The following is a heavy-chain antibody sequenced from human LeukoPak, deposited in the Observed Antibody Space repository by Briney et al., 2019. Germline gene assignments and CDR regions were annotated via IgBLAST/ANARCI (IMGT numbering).Heavy chain of an antibody. CDR3: ARVSDTYYYSSGSYLDAFDI. CDR1: GGTFSSYA. CDR2: IIPIFGTA. V-gene: IGHV1-69*06. J-gene: IGHJ3*02. Sequence: SVKVSCKASGGTFSSYAISWVRQAPGQGLEWMGGIIPIFGTANYAQKFQGRVTITADKSTSTAYMELSSLRSEDTAVYYCARVSDTYYYSSGSYLDAFDIWGQGTMVTVSS. D-gene: IGHD3-10*01.